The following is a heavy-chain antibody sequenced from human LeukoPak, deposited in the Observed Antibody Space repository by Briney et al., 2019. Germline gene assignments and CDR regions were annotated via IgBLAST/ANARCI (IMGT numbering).Heavy chain of an antibody. Sequence: KSSETLSLTCTVSGGSISSYYWSWIRQPPGKGLEWIGYIYYSGSTNYNPSLKSRVTISVDTSKNQFSLKLSSVTAADTAVYYCARDGHNDAFDIWGQGTMVTVSS. V-gene: IGHV4-59*01. CDR3: ARDGHNDAFDI. J-gene: IGHJ3*02. CDR1: GGSISSYY. CDR2: IYYSGST.